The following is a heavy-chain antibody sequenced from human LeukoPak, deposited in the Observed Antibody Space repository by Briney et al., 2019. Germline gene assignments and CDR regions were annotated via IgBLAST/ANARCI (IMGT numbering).Heavy chain of an antibody. Sequence: PGGSLRLSCAASGFTFSSYTMSWVRQAPGKGLEWVSTITTSDGNTYYADSVKGRFTVSRDNSTNTLFLQMNSLSAEDTAVYYCAKDGGLWVSAHWGDSWGRGTLVTVSS. D-gene: IGHD7-27*01. J-gene: IGHJ4*02. CDR3: AKDGGLWVSAHWGDS. CDR1: GFTFSSYT. V-gene: IGHV3-23*01. CDR2: ITTSDGNT.